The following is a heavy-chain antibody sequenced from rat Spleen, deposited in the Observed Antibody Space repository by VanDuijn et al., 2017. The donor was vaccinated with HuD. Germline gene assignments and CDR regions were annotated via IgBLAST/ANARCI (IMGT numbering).Heavy chain of an antibody. Sequence: EVQLVESGGGLVQPGRSLKLSCAASGFTFSDYNMAWVRQAPKKGLEWVATIGNKGSITYYRDSVKGRFTISRDNAKSTLYLQMDSLRSEDTATYYCATGGLDTTLTDAWGQGASVTVSS. D-gene: IGHD1-4*01. CDR3: ATGGLDTTLTDA. CDR2: IGNKGSIT. CDR1: GFTFSDYN. J-gene: IGHJ4*01. V-gene: IGHV5S10*01.